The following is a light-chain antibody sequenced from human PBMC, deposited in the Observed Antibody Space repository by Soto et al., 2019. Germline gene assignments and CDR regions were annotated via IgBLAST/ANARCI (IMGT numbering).Light chain of an antibody. V-gene: IGKV3-15*01. Sequence: LMTQSPATLSVSPGERATLSCGASQSVSSNLAWYQQKPGQAPRLLIYGASTRATGVPARFSGSGSGTELTLTISSLQSEDFAVYYCQHYNNWPPFFTFGPGTKVDIK. CDR3: QHYNNWPPFFT. CDR1: QSVSSN. CDR2: GAS. J-gene: IGKJ3*01.